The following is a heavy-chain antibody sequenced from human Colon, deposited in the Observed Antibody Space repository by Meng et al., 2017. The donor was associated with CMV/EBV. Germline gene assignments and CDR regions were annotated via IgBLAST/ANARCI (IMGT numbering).Heavy chain of an antibody. CDR3: ARLLGRLVGASSDVDL. J-gene: IGHJ5*02. Sequence: GESLKISCSASGFSFRDFDMHWFRQAPGKGLEGVAFMRFDGSKTSLAESVKGSFLISRDDSKNPLYLQINSLRADDTAVYYCARLLGRLVGASSDVDLWGQGTLVTVSS. CDR1: GFSFRDFD. V-gene: IGHV3-30*02. CDR2: MRFDGSKT. D-gene: IGHD1-26*01.